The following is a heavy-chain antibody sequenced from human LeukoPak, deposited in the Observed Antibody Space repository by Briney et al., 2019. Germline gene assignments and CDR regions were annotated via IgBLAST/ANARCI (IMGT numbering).Heavy chain of an antibody. CDR1: GFTFSSYA. J-gene: IGHJ3*02. Sequence: GGSPRLSCAASGFTFSSYAMSWVRQAPGKGLEWVSAISGSGGSTYYADSVKGRFTISRDNSKNTLYLQMNSLRAEDTAVYYCAKDQRITIFGVVTYDAFDIWGQGTMVTVSS. D-gene: IGHD3-3*01. CDR2: ISGSGGST. CDR3: AKDQRITIFGVVTYDAFDI. V-gene: IGHV3-23*01.